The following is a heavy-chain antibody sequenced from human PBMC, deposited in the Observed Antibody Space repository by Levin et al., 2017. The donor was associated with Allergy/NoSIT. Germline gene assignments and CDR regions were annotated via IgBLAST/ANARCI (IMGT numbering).Heavy chain of an antibody. CDR2: IYYSGST. J-gene: IGHJ3*02. Sequence: PSETLSLTCTVSGGSISSYYWSWIRQPPGKGLEWIGYIYYSGSTNYNPSLKSRVTISVDTSKNQFSLKLSSVTAADTAVYYCARVGWTDIFGVNKSAFDIWGQGTMVTVSS. V-gene: IGHV4-59*01. CDR3: ARVGWTDIFGVNKSAFDI. CDR1: GGSISSYY. D-gene: IGHD3-3*01.